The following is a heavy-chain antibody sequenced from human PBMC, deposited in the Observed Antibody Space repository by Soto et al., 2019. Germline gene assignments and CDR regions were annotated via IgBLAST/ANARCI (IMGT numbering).Heavy chain of an antibody. J-gene: IGHJ5*02. D-gene: IGHD2-2*01. CDR2: IYYSGST. V-gene: IGHV4-39*07. CDR3: ARGCSSTSCPNWFDP. Sequence: PSETLSLTCTVSGGSISSSSYYWGWIRQPPGKGLEWIGSIYYSGSTYYNPSLKSRVTISVDTSKNQFSLKLSSVTAADTAVYYCARGCSSTSCPNWFDPWGQGTLVTVSS. CDR1: GGSISSSSYY.